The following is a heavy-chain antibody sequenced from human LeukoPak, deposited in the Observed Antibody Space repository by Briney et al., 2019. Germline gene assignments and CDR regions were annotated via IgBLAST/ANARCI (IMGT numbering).Heavy chain of an antibody. CDR3: ARGPPNWGYDY. CDR1: GYTFTSYD. CDR2: MSPNSGDT. J-gene: IGHJ4*02. V-gene: IGHV1-8*01. Sequence: ASVKVSFTASGYTFTSYDFNWVRQATGQRPEWMGWMSPNSGDTGYAQKFQDRVTMTRNTSISTAYMELSSLRSDDTAVYYCARGPPNWGYDYWGPGTLVTVSS. D-gene: IGHD7-27*01.